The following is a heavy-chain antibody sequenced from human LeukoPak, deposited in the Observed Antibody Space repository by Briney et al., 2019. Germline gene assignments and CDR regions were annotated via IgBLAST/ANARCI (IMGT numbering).Heavy chain of an antibody. CDR2: INHSGST. Sequence: PSETLSLTCAVYGGSFSGYYWSWIRQPPGKGLEWIGEINHSGSTNYNPSLKSRVTISVDTSKNQFSLKLSSVTAADTAVYYCASGEAPHIVVVPAAIRWFDPWGQGTLVTVSS. D-gene: IGHD2-2*01. CDR3: ASGEAPHIVVVPAAIRWFDP. J-gene: IGHJ5*02. CDR1: GGSFSGYY. V-gene: IGHV4-34*01.